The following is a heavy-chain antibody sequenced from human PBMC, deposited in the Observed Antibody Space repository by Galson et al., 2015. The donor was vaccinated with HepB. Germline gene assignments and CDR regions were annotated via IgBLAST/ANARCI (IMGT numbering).Heavy chain of an antibody. V-gene: IGHV4-39*01. D-gene: IGHD3-3*01. Sequence: TLSLTCTVSGGSISSSSYYWGWIRQPPGKGLEWIGSIYYSGSTYYNPSLKSRVTISVDTSKNQFSLKLSSVTAADTAVYYCARGYYDFWNNVPEAFDIWGQGAMVTVSS. CDR2: IYYSGST. CDR1: GGSISSSSYY. CDR3: ARGYYDFWNNVPEAFDI. J-gene: IGHJ3*02.